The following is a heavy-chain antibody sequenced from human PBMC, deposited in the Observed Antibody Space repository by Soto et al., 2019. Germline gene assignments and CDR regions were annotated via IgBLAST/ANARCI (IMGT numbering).Heavy chain of an antibody. CDR3: VMFCYDSSGYPSSAMEG. CDR1: GFTFNSYS. D-gene: IGHD3-22*01. J-gene: IGHJ6*01. Sequence: PGGSLRLSCAASGFTFNSYSMHWVRQAPGKGLEWVSSIYSFRNYVYYADSVKGRFTISRDNANNSLTLQMSSLRAEDTAMYYCVMFCYDSSGYPSSAMEGWGPGKTVIVSS. V-gene: IGHV3-21*01. CDR2: IYSFRNYV.